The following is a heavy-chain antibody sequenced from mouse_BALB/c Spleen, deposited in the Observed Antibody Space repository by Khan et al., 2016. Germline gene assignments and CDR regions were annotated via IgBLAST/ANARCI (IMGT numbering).Heavy chain of an antibody. CDR3: ARDDQDYDAWFAS. J-gene: IGHJ3*01. D-gene: IGHD2-4*01. CDR2: IWAGGST. Sequence: QVQLKESGPGLVAPSQSLSITCTVSVFSLTNSGVHWVRQPPGKGLDWLGVIWAGGSTDYNSALMSRLSITKDNSQNQVFLKMNSLQTDDTAMYYCARDDQDYDAWFASWGQGTLVTVSA. V-gene: IGHV2-9*02. CDR1: VFSLTNSG.